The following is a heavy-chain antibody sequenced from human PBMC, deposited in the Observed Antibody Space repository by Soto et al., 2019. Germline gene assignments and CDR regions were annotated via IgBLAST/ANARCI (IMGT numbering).Heavy chain of an antibody. J-gene: IGHJ4*02. V-gene: IGHV3-7*03. Sequence: PWGSLRLSCAASGFTFISYWIICFRHSPLKWLEWVANIKQDGSEKYYVDSVKGRFTISRDNAKNSLYLQMNSLRAEDTAVYYCARDSSYCSGGSCYPYWGQGTLVTVSS. CDR1: GFTFISYW. D-gene: IGHD2-15*01. CDR3: ARDSSYCSGGSCYPY. CDR2: IKQDGSEK.